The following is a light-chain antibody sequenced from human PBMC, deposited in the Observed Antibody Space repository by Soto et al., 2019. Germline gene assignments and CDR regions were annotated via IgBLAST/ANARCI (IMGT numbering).Light chain of an antibody. Sequence: IVLAQSPGALSLSPGGRATLCSRASRSVSSSFLAWYQQKPGQAPRLLIYGASSRATGIPDRFSGSGSGTDFTLTISRLEPEDFAVYYCQQYGSSPPLTFGGGTKVDIK. CDR2: GAS. CDR3: QQYGSSPPLT. J-gene: IGKJ4*01. CDR1: RSVSSSF. V-gene: IGKV3-20*01.